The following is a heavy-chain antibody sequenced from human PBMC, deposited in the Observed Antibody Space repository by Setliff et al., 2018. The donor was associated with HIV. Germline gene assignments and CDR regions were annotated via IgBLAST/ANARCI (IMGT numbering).Heavy chain of an antibody. D-gene: IGHD3-16*01. CDR1: NGSLSGYY. J-gene: IGHJ4*02. CDR2: INHSGST. Sequence: SETLSLTCAFYNGSLSGYYWTWIRQPPGKGLEWIGEINHSGSTNYSPSLKSRVTISVDASRNHFSLRLSSVTAADTAVYYCAREDGMGGYFDYWGQGTLVTVSS. CDR3: AREDGMGGYFDY. V-gene: IGHV4-34*01.